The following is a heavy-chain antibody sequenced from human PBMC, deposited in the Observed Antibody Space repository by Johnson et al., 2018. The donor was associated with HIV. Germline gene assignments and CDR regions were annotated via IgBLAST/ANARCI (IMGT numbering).Heavy chain of an antibody. CDR3: TTDRGGEIAVAGPDAFDI. CDR2: IKSKTDGGTT. J-gene: IGHJ3*02. CDR1: GFTFSNAW. D-gene: IGHD6-19*01. Sequence: VQLVESGGGVVQPGGSLRLSCAASGFTFSNAWMSWVRQAPGKGLEWVGRIKSKTDGGTTDYAAPVKGRFTISRDDSKNTRYLQMNSLKTEDTAVYYCTTDRGGEIAVAGPDAFDIWGQGTMVTVSS. V-gene: IGHV3-15*01.